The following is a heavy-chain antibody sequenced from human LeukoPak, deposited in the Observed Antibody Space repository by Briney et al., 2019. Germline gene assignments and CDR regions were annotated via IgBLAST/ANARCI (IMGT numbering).Heavy chain of an antibody. CDR1: GFTFSSYA. Sequence: GGSLRLSCAASGFTFSSYAMSLVRQAPGKGLEWVSAISGSGGSTYYADSVKGRFTISRDNSKNTLYLQMNSLRAEDTAVYYCARRVYYYDSSGYVQDVWGKGTTVTVSS. D-gene: IGHD3-22*01. CDR2: ISGSGGST. J-gene: IGHJ6*04. V-gene: IGHV3-23*01. CDR3: ARRVYYYDSSGYVQDV.